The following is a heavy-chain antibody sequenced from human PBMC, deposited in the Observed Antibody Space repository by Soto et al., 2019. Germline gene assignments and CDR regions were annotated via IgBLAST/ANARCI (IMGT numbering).Heavy chain of an antibody. Sequence: VASVKVSCKASGYPFTSYGISWVRQAPGQGLEWVAWISAYNGKRDTAQKFQGRVTMTLDTSTGTAHMELGDLTSADTAVYYCARGRIVASIHDAFEIWGQGTKVTVSS. CDR3: ARGRIVASIHDAFEI. CDR1: GYPFTSYG. D-gene: IGHD5-12*01. V-gene: IGHV1-18*01. CDR2: ISAYNGKR. J-gene: IGHJ3*02.